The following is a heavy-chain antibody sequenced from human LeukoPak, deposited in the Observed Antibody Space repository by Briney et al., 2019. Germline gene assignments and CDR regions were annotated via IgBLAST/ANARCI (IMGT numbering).Heavy chain of an antibody. CDR2: SYPGDSDT. V-gene: IGHV5-51*01. J-gene: IGHJ5*02. CDR3: ARRVYGSGSYYPTNNWFDP. CDR1: GYSFTSYW. Sequence: GESLKISCKGSGYSFTSYWIGWVRQMPGKGLEWMGISYPGDSDTRYSPSFQGQVTISADKSISTAYLQWSSLKASDTAMYYCARRVYGSGSYYPTNNWFDPWGQGTLVTVSS. D-gene: IGHD3-10*01.